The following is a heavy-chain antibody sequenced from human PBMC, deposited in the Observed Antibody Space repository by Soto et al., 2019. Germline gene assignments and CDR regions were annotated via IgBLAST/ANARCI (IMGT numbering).Heavy chain of an antibody. V-gene: IGHV4-59*01. Sequence: SETLSLTCAVSGGSISGYYWTWIRQPPGKGLEWIGYIYYSGSTNYNPSLKSRVTMSVDTSKKQLSLKLRSVTAADTAVYYCARPFRGGDYWGQGTLVTVSS. CDR1: GGSISGYY. J-gene: IGHJ4*02. CDR2: IYYSGST. CDR3: ARPFRGGDY. D-gene: IGHD3-10*01.